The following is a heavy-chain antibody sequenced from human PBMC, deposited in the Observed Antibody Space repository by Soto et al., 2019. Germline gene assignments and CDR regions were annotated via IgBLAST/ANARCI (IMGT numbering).Heavy chain of an antibody. CDR1: GFTFSNAW. J-gene: IGHJ6*02. Sequence: GGSLRLSCAASGFTFSNAWMNWVRQAPGKGLEWVGRIKSKTDGGTTDYAAPVKGRFTISRDDSKNTLYLQMNSLKTEDTAVYYCTTDGNDQSIAARLFYYYGMDVWGQGTTVTVSS. D-gene: IGHD6-6*01. CDR2: IKSKTDGGTT. V-gene: IGHV3-15*07. CDR3: TTDGNDQSIAARLFYYYGMDV.